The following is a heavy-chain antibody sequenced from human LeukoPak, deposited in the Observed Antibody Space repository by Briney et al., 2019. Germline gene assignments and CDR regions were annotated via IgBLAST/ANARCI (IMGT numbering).Heavy chain of an antibody. V-gene: IGHV1-18*01. CDR3: ARDCSGGSCYDGVDY. CDR2: ISAYNSNI. D-gene: IGHD2-15*01. Sequence: ASVKVSCKASGYTFTRYGISWVRQAPGQGLEWMGWISAYNSNIKYAQKLQGRVTMTTDTSTSTAYMELRSLRSDDTAVYYCARDCSGGSCYDGVDYWGQGTLVIVSS. CDR1: GYTFTRYG. J-gene: IGHJ4*02.